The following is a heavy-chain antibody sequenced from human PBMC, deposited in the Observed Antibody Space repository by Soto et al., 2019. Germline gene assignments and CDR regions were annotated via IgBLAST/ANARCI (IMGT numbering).Heavy chain of an antibody. V-gene: IGHV4-31*03. Sequence: QVQLQESGPGLVKPSQTLSLTCTVSGGSISSGGYYWNWIRQHPGKGLEWIGYIYYSGSTYYNPSLKSRLTISVDTSKNPFSLKLGSVTAADTAGYYWARGGGEFSGYGWVHDWGQGTLVTVSS. CDR3: ARGGGEFSGYGWVHD. J-gene: IGHJ4*02. D-gene: IGHD5-12*01. CDR1: GGSISSGGYY. CDR2: IYYSGST.